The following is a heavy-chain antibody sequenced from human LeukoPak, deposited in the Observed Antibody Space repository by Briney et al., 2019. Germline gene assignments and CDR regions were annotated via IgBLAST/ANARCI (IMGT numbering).Heavy chain of an antibody. CDR2: ISSSSSYT. CDR3: ARGSGKKLWLSDFDY. J-gene: IGHJ4*02. V-gene: IGHV3-11*05. D-gene: IGHD5-18*01. CDR1: GFTFSDYY. Sequence: PGGSLRPSCAASGFTFSDYYMSWIRQAPGKGLGWVSYISSSSSYTNYADSVKGRFTISRDNAKNSLYLQMNSLRAEDTAVYYCARGSGKKLWLSDFDYWGQGTLVTVSS.